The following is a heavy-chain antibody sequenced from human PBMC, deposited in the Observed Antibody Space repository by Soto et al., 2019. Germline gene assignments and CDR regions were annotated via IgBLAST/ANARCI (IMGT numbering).Heavy chain of an antibody. Sequence: EASVKVSCKASGYTFTSYGISWVRQAPGPGLEWMGWISAYNGNTNYAQKLQGRVTMTTDTSTSTAYMELRSLRSDDTAVYYCARVEERYDFWSGYYALEWPFDYWGQGTLVTVSS. CDR2: ISAYNGNT. D-gene: IGHD3-3*01. CDR1: GYTFTSYG. V-gene: IGHV1-18*01. CDR3: ARVEERYDFWSGYYALEWPFDY. J-gene: IGHJ4*02.